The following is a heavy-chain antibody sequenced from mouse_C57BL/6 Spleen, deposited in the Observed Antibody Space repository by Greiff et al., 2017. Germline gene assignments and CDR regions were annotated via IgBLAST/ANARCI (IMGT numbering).Heavy chain of an antibody. V-gene: IGHV1-55*01. Sequence: VQLQQPGAELVKPGASVKMSCKASGYTFTSYWITWVKQRPGQGLEWIGDIYPGSGSTNYNEKFKSKATLTVDTSSSTAYMQLSSLTSEVSAVYYCARGVTTVVAYYAMDYWGQGTSVTVSS. CDR2: IYPGSGST. CDR3: ARGVTTVVAYYAMDY. CDR1: GYTFTSYW. D-gene: IGHD1-1*01. J-gene: IGHJ4*01.